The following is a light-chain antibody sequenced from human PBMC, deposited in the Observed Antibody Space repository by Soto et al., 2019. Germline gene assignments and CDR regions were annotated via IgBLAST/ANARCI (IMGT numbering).Light chain of an antibody. V-gene: IGLV4-69*01. CDR3: QTWGTGIWV. CDR1: SGHSSYA. CDR2: LNNDGSH. Sequence: QSVLTQSPSASASLGASVKLTCTLSSGHSSYAIAWHQQQPEQGPRYLMKLNNDGSHSKGDGIPDRFSGSSSGAERYLTISCLQSEDEADYYGQTWGTGIWVFGGGTKLTVL. J-gene: IGLJ3*02.